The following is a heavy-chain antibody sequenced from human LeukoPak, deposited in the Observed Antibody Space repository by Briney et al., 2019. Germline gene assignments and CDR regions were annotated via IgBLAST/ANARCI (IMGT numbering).Heavy chain of an antibody. Sequence: GGSLRLSCGASGITFSSYSMNWVRQAPGKGLEWVSYISSSGSTKYYADSVKGRFTISRDNARNSLYLQMNSLKTEDTAVYYCTRQGSSGYSFDYWGQGTLVTVSS. CDR1: GITFSSYS. D-gene: IGHD3-22*01. J-gene: IGHJ4*02. CDR2: ISSSGSTK. CDR3: TRQGSSGYSFDY. V-gene: IGHV3-48*01.